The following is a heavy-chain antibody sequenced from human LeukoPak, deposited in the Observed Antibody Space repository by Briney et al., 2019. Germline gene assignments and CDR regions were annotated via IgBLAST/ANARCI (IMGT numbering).Heavy chain of an antibody. J-gene: IGHJ6*04. Sequence: GGSLRLSCAASGFTFDYYEMNWVRQAAGKGLEWVSAISGSGGTIYYADSVKGRFTISRDNAKNSLYLQMNSLRAEDTAVYYCAELGITMIGGVWGKGTTVTISS. V-gene: IGHV3-48*03. CDR3: AELGITMIGGV. D-gene: IGHD3-10*02. CDR2: ISGSGGTI. CDR1: GFTFDYYE.